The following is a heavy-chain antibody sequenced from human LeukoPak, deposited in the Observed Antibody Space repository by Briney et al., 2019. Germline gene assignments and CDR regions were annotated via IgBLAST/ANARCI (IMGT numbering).Heavy chain of an antibody. Sequence: PSDTLSLTCAVYGGSFSGYYWSGIRHPPGKGLEWSGEINHSGSTNYNPSLKSRVTISVDPSKHQFSLKLSSVTAAGTAVYYCVRTHDLYYFDYWGQGTLVTVSS. CDR1: GGSFSGYY. D-gene: IGHD3-3*01. V-gene: IGHV4-34*01. CDR2: INHSGST. CDR3: VRTHDLYYFDY. J-gene: IGHJ4*02.